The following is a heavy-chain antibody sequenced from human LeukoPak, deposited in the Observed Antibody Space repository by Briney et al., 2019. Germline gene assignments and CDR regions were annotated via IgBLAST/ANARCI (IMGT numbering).Heavy chain of an antibody. CDR1: GFTVSSNY. V-gene: IGHV3-53*01. D-gene: IGHD6-19*01. J-gene: IGHJ4*02. CDR2: IYSGGGT. CDR3: AKAVRYSSGWYFFDY. Sequence: GGSLRLSCAASGFTVSSNYMSWVRQAPGKGLEWVSFIYSGGGTYYADSVKGRFTISRDNSTNTLYLQMNSLRAEDTAVYYCAKAVRYSSGWYFFDYWGQGTQVTVSS.